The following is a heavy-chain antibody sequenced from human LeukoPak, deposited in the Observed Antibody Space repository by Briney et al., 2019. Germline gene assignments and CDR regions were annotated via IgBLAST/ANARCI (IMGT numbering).Heavy chain of an antibody. D-gene: IGHD2-15*01. J-gene: IGHJ3*02. CDR2: ISGSGGST. V-gene: IGHV3-23*01. Sequence: PGGSLRLSCAASGFAFSSYAMTWVRQAPGKGLEWVSVISGSGGSTYYADSVKGRFTISRDNSKKTLYLQMNSLRTEDTAVYYCAKERGGGIVVVVAATRGAFDIWGQGTMVTVSS. CDR3: AKERGGGIVVVVAATRGAFDI. CDR1: GFAFSSYA.